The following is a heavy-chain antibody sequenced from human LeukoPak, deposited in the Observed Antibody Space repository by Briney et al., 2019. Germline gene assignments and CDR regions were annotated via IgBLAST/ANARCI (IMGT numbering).Heavy chain of an antibody. J-gene: IGHJ3*02. V-gene: IGHV3-9*01. D-gene: IGHD1-1*01. CDR3: AKTTGTNDAFDI. Sequence: GGSLRLSCAASGFTFDDYAMHWVRQAPGKGLEWVSSISTNSGSMDYGDSVKGRFVISRDHAKHSLYLQMHSLRPDDTALYYCAKTTGTNDAFDIWGQGTMVTVSS. CDR2: ISTNSGSM. CDR1: GFTFDDYA.